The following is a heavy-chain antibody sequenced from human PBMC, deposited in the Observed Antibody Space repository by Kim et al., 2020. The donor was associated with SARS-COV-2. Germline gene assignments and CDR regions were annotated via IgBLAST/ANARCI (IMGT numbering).Heavy chain of an antibody. D-gene: IGHD5-18*01. CDR1: AYTFTHYA. J-gene: IGHJ4*02. CDR3: ARGAIAYNYAVSFDN. Sequence: ASVKVSCKASAYTFTHYAVHWVRQAPGQRLEWMGYIHTGSGNTKYSQTFQDRVSITRDTSANTAYMELSSLRSGDAAVYYCARGAIAYNYAVSFDNWGQG. CDR2: IHTGSGNT. V-gene: IGHV1-3*04.